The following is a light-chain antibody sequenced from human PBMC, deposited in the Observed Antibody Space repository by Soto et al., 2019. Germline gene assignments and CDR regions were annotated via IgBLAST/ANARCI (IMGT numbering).Light chain of an antibody. CDR2: GAS. CDR3: QHSGT. Sequence: EIVLTQSPGTLSLSLGERATLSCRASQNIRSGFLAWYQQKPGQAPRLLIYGASTRATDISDRFGGSGSETDFTLTISRLEPEDFELYFCQHSGTFGQGTKVEI. CDR1: QNIRSGF. J-gene: IGKJ1*01. V-gene: IGKV3-20*01.